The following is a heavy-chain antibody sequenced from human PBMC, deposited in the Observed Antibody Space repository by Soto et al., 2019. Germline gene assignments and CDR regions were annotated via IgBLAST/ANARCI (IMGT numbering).Heavy chain of an antibody. V-gene: IGHV3-23*01. Sequence: EVQLLESGGGLVQPGGSLRLSCAASGFTFSSDAMSWVRQAPGMGLEWVSSLDGSGSHTFHADAVKGRFTISRDNSKNTVYLQMNSLRAEDTAVYYCVKARYSSNRGYFDYWGQGTVVTVSS. CDR3: VKARYSSNRGYFDY. CDR1: GFTFSSDA. CDR2: LDGSGSHT. J-gene: IGHJ4*02. D-gene: IGHD5-18*01.